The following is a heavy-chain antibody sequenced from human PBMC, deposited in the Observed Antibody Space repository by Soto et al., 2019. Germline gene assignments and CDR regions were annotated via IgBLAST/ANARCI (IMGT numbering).Heavy chain of an antibody. J-gene: IGHJ4*02. CDR3: ARDRGRDYDSSGYYY. CDR1: GGTFSSYA. CDR2: IIPIFGTA. V-gene: IGHV1-69*13. D-gene: IGHD3-22*01. Sequence: GASVKVSCKASGGTFSSYAISWVRQAPGQGLEWMGGIIPIFGTANYAQKFQGRVTITADESTSTAYMELSSLRSEDTAVYYCARDRGRDYDSSGYYYWGQGTLVTVSS.